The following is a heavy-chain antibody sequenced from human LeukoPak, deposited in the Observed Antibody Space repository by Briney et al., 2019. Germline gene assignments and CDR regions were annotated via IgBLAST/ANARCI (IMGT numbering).Heavy chain of an antibody. CDR1: GFTFSSYW. CDR2: INSDGSST. CDR3: ARENIVVVTAIRDAFDI. D-gene: IGHD2-21*02. Sequence: GGSLRLSCAASGFTFSSYWMHWVRQGPGKGLVWVSRINSDGSSTNYADSVKGRFTISRDNAKNSLCLQMNSLRDEDTAVYYCARENIVVVTAIRDAFDIWGQGTMVTVSS. J-gene: IGHJ3*02. V-gene: IGHV3-74*01.